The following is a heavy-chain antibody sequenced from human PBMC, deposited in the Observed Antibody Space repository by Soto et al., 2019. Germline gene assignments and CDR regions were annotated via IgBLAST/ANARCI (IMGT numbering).Heavy chain of an antibody. D-gene: IGHD1-26*01. CDR3: ARAGGSYYDYYYGMDV. CDR2: INNSGST. Sequence: SETLSLTCSVYGGSFSGYYWSWIREPPGKGLEWIGEINNSGSTNYNPSLKSRVTISVDTSKNQFSLKLSSVTAADTAVYYCARAGGSYYDYYYGMDVWGQGTTV. V-gene: IGHV4-34*01. J-gene: IGHJ6*02. CDR1: GGSFSGYY.